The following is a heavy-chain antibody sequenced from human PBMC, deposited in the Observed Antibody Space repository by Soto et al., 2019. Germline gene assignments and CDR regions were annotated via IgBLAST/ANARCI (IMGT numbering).Heavy chain of an antibody. J-gene: IGHJ4*02. CDR2: ISYDGSNK. CDR1: GFTFSSYG. V-gene: IGHV3-30*18. D-gene: IGHD5-18*01. CDR3: AKGSTWIQLSQGTNLPDY. Sequence: GGSLRLSCAASGFTFSSYGMHWVRQAPGKGLEWVAVISYDGSNKYYADSVKGRFTISRDNSKNTLYLQMNSLRAEDTAVYYCAKGSTWIQLSQGTNLPDYWGQGTLVTVSS.